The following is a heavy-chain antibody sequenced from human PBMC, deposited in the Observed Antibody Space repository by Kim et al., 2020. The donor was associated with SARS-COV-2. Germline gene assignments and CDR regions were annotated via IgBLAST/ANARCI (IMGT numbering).Heavy chain of an antibody. CDR2: INVANGYT. CDR1: GYTFTNSA. V-gene: IGHV1-3*01. J-gene: IGHJ4*02. Sequence: ASVKVSCKASGYTFTNSAMHWVRQAPGQALEWMGWINVANGYTKYSEKFQGRVTITCDTSATTGYMELNSLKSEDTAVNYCAKIGHWGQGTTVIFSS. CDR3: AKIGH.